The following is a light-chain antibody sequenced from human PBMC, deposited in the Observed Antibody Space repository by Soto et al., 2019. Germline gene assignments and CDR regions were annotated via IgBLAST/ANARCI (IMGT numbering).Light chain of an antibody. CDR1: SSDVGGYKY. J-gene: IGLJ1*01. CDR3: RSYTSSTSYV. Sequence: QSALTQPASVSGSPGQSITISCAGTSSDVGGYKYVSWYQQHPGKAPKLMIYDVSNRPSGVSNRFSGSKSGNTASLTISGLQAEDEADYSCRSYTSSTSYVFGTGTKVTVL. V-gene: IGLV2-14*01. CDR2: DVS.